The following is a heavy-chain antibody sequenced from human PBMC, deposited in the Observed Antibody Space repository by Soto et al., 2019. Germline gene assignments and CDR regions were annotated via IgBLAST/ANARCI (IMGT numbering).Heavy chain of an antibody. Sequence: KPSETLSLTCTVTGESITSGGYYWSWIRQHPGKGLEWLGYIYGSGGSGSTLYNPSLKSRITLSVDTSKAQFSLNLSSVTVADTSVNFCARKQAVYYAGIAYWGKGTPGTASS. CDR3: ARKQAVYYAGIAY. V-gene: IGHV4-31*03. CDR1: GESITSGGYY. CDR2: IYGSGGSGST. D-gene: IGHD1-1*01. J-gene: IGHJ4*02.